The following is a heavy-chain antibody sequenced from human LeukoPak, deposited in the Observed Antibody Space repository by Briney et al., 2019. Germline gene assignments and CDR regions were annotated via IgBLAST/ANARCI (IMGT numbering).Heavy chain of an antibody. Sequence: KSSETLSLTCTVSGGSISSSSYYWGWTRQPPGKGLEWIGSIYYSGSTYYNPSLKSRVTISVDTSKNQFSLKLSSVTAADTAVYYCARPLGRGYYFYYFDYWGQGTLVTVSS. J-gene: IGHJ4*02. CDR1: GGSISSSSYY. D-gene: IGHD3-22*01. V-gene: IGHV4-39*07. CDR2: IYYSGST. CDR3: ARPLGRGYYFYYFDY.